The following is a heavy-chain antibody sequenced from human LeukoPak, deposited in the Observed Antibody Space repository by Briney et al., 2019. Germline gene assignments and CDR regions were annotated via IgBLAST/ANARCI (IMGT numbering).Heavy chain of an antibody. Sequence: PGGSLRLSCAASGFTFSTYEMNWVRQAPGKGLEWVSYISSSGSTIYYADPVKGRFTISRDNAKNSLFLQMNSLRAEDTAVYYCARERGYSSSAFIIWAQGTMVTVSS. CDR3: ARERGYSSSAFII. CDR1: GFTFSTYE. J-gene: IGHJ3*02. D-gene: IGHD5-18*01. CDR2: ISSSGSTI. V-gene: IGHV3-48*03.